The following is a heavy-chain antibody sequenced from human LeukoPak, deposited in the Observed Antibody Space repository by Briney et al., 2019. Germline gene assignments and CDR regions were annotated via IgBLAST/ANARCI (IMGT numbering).Heavy chain of an antibody. CDR3: ARDHWYCSSTSCYGGGMDV. CDR1: GFSFSGYG. Sequence: GGSLRLSCAASGFSFSGYGMHWVRQAPGKGLEWVAVIWYDGSNKYYADSVKGRFTISRDNSKNTLYLQMNSLRAEDTAVYYCARDHWYCSSTSCYGGGMDVWGQGTTVTVSS. D-gene: IGHD2-2*01. J-gene: IGHJ6*02. CDR2: IWYDGSNK. V-gene: IGHV3-33*08.